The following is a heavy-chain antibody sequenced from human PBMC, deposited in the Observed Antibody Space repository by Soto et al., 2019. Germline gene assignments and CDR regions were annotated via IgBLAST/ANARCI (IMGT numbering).Heavy chain of an antibody. CDR3: ALVGGSYMPFDY. J-gene: IGHJ4*02. D-gene: IGHD1-26*01. CDR2: INPSGGST. V-gene: IGHV1-46*01. Sequence: ASVKVSCKASGYTFTSYYMHWVRQAPGQGLEWMGIINPSGGSTSYSPSFQGHVTISADKSISTAYLQWSSLKASDTAMYYCALVGGSYMPFDYWGQGTLVTVSS. CDR1: GYTFTSYY.